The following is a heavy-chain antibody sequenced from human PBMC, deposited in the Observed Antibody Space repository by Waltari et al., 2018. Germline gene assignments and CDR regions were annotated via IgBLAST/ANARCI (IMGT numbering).Heavy chain of an antibody. CDR1: Y. J-gene: IGHJ4*02. Sequence: YWSWIRQHPGKGLEWIGYIYYSGSTYYNPSLKSRVTISVDTSKNQFSLKLSSVTAADTAVYYCARGGYSSSWVTYFDYWGQGTLVTVSS. CDR3: ARGGYSSSWVTYFDY. V-gene: IGHV4-31*02. D-gene: IGHD6-13*01. CDR2: IYYSGST.